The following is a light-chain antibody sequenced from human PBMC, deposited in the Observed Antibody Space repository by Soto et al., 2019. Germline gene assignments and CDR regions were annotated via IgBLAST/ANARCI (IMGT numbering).Light chain of an antibody. CDR2: WAS. Sequence: DIVMTQSPDAVTVSLSERATLDFKTSESLLYSSNNKNYLGWYKRKPGQPPKLLIHWASIRESGVPDRFSGSGSGTDFTLTISSLQTEDVAVYYCQQYYSPPWTFGQGTKVDIK. J-gene: IGKJ1*01. V-gene: IGKV4-1*01. CDR3: QQYYSPPWT. CDR1: ESLLYSSNNKNY.